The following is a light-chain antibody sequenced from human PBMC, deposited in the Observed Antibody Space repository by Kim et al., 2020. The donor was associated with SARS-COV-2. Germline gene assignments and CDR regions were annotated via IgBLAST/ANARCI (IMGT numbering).Light chain of an antibody. Sequence: QSVLTQPPSVSAAPGQKVTISCSGSSPNVGSNYVSWYQQLPGTAPKVLIYDDNDRPSGIPDRFSGSKSGTSATLGITGLQTGDEADYYCGAWDSSLSSVVFGGGTQLTVL. V-gene: IGLV1-51*01. CDR2: DDN. CDR1: SPNVGSNY. J-gene: IGLJ2*01. CDR3: GAWDSSLSSVV.